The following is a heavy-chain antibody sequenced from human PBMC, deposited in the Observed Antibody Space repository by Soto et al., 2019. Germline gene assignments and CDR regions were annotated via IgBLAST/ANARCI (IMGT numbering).Heavy chain of an antibody. CDR3: ARENVLSYVDTAMVDYFDY. Sequence: ASVKVSCKASGYTFNTYSISWVQQAPGQGLEWMGWISGYNGDTHYAQKFQGRVTMTTDTSTSTAYMELRSLRSDDTAMYYCARENVLSYVDTAMVDYFDYWGQGXLVTVSS. J-gene: IGHJ4*02. D-gene: IGHD5-18*01. CDR2: ISGYNGDT. CDR1: GYTFNTYS. V-gene: IGHV1-18*01.